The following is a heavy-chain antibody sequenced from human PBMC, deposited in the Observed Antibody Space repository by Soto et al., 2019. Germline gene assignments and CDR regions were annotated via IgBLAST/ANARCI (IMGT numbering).Heavy chain of an antibody. CDR1: GFSLRNSGVG. J-gene: IGHJ4*02. CDR3: AHTTAGGFYFAH. CDR2: IYWDDDK. V-gene: IGHV2-5*02. D-gene: IGHD2-21*02. Sequence: QITLKESGPTLVKPTQTLTLTCTFSGFSLRNSGVGVGWIRQPPGKSLEWLALIYWDDDKRYSPSLKSRLASPNASPKPQLALTLTNTAPVDRATFCCAHTTAGGFYFAHWGQGNLVTVSS.